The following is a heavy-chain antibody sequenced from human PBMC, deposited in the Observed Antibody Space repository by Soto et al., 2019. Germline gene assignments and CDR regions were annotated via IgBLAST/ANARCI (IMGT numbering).Heavy chain of an antibody. D-gene: IGHD3-3*01. V-gene: IGHV4-61*08. Sequence: PSETLSLTCTVSGVSISSGGYYWNWIRQPPGKGLEWIGEINHTGGTHYNPSLKSRVTMSVDTSKNQFSLRLSSVTAADTAIYYCATRITVFGLLIPPFDPWGQGTQVTVSS. CDR1: GVSISSGGYY. J-gene: IGHJ5*02. CDR2: INHTGGT. CDR3: ATRITVFGLLIPPFDP.